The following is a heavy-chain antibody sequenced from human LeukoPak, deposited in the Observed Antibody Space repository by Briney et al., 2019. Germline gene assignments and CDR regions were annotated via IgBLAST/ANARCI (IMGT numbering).Heavy chain of an antibody. CDR1: GGSISSSSYY. D-gene: IGHD3-3*01. J-gene: IGHJ2*01. Sequence: PSETLSLTCTVSGGSISSSSYYWGWIRQPPGKGLEWIGSIYYSGSTYYNPSLKSRVTISVDTSKNQFSLKLSSVTAADTAVYYHARDRGVDFWSGYNYWYFDLWGRGTLVTVSS. V-gene: IGHV4-39*07. CDR3: ARDRGVDFWSGYNYWYFDL. CDR2: IYYSGST.